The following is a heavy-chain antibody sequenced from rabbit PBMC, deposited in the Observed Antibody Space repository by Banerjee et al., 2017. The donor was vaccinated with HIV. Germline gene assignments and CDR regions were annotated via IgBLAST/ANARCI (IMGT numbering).Heavy chain of an antibody. Sequence: QEQLEESGGDLVKPEGSLTLTCTASGFTLSSYWMCWVRQAPGKGLEWNGEINANGGSTWFASRVNGRFTISKTSSTTVTLQMTSLTAADTATYFCARGPMGTYGALTADGMNLWGPGTLVTVS. CDR2: INANGGST. J-gene: IGHJ6*01. V-gene: IGHV1S45*01. CDR3: ARGPMGTYGALTADGMNL. D-gene: IGHD2-1*01. CDR1: GFTLSSYW.